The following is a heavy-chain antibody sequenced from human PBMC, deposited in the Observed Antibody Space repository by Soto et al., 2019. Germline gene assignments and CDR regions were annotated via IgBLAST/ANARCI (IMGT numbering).Heavy chain of an antibody. Sequence: SGPTLVNPTQTLTLTCTFSGFSLSTSGMCVSWIRQPPGKALEWLALIDWDDDKYYSTSLKTRLTISKDTSKNQVVLTMTNMDPVDTATYYCARERFLEWFRYVMDVWGQGTTVTVSS. CDR1: GFSLSTSGMC. J-gene: IGHJ6*02. CDR2: IDWDDDK. CDR3: ARERFLEWFRYVMDV. V-gene: IGHV2-70*01. D-gene: IGHD3-3*01.